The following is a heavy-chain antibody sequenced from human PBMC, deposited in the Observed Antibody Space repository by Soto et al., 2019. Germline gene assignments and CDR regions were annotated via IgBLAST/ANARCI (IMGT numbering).Heavy chain of an antibody. CDR1: GFTFDDYT. V-gene: IGHV3-43*01. CDR2: ISWDGGST. J-gene: IGHJ3*02. D-gene: IGHD2-2*02. CDR3: AKDLYRIRAPQAFDI. Sequence: PGGSLRLSCAASGFTFDDYTMHWVRQSPGKGLEWVSLISWDGGSTYYADSVKGRFTISRDNSKNSLYLQMNSLRTEDTALYYCAKDLYRIRAPQAFDIWGQGTMVTVSS.